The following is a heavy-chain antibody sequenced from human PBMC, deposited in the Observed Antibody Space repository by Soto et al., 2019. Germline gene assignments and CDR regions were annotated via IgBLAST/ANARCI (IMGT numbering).Heavy chain of an antibody. CDR3: LLSNRHIPVAGLG. CDR2: INQDGSGK. V-gene: IGHV3-7*01. Sequence: GGSLRLSCEASGFTFSNYWMSWVRQAPGKGLEWVANINQDGSGKYYVGFVKGRFTISRDNDKNSRYLQMNSLRAEDTAVYYCLLSNRHIPVAGLGWGQGTLVTVSS. D-gene: IGHD6-19*01. J-gene: IGHJ4*02. CDR1: GFTFSNYW.